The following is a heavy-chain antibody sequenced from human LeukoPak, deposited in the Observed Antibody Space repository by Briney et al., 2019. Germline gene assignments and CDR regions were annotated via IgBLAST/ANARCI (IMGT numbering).Heavy chain of an antibody. CDR3: ARESGYAVGDF. J-gene: IGHJ4*02. Sequence: GGSLRLSCTASGFTFGDHAVSWVRQAPGKGLEWASVIYNDGRTYYADSVKGRFIISKDISKNTLYLQMNNLRADDTAVYYCARESGYAVGDFWGRGTLVTVSS. V-gene: IGHV3-53*01. CDR1: GFTFGDHA. CDR2: IYNDGRT. D-gene: IGHD5-12*01.